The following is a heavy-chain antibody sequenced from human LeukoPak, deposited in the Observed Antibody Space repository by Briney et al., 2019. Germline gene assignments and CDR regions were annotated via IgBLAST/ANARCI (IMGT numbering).Heavy chain of an antibody. CDR2: ISINGDKT. D-gene: IGHD1-26*01. V-gene: IGHV3-64D*06. CDR3: IKDRIGTWSFDH. Sequence: GVSLRRSCSASGFTFSGHFMHWVRQAPGKGLEYVSSISINGDKTYYAESVKGRFTISRDNSKNKLYLQLSSLRVEDTAVYYCIKDRIGTWSFDHWGQGTLLTVSS. CDR1: GFTFSGHF. J-gene: IGHJ4*02.